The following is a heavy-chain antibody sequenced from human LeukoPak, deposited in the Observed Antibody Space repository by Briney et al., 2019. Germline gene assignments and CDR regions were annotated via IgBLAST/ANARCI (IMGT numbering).Heavy chain of an antibody. CDR1: GFTVSSNY. Sequence: PGGSLRLSCAASGFTVSSNYMTWVRQAPGKGLEWVSLVYSGGSTYYADSVKGRFTISRDNSKNTLYLQMNSLRAEDTAVYYCAKEVVAARPFDYWGQGTLVTVSS. D-gene: IGHD2-15*01. CDR3: AKEVVAARPFDY. J-gene: IGHJ4*02. CDR2: VYSGGST. V-gene: IGHV3-53*01.